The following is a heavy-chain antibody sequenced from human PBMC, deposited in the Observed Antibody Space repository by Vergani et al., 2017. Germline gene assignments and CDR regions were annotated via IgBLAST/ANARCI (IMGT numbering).Heavy chain of an antibody. CDR1: GFTFSSYA. D-gene: IGHD6-13*01. V-gene: IGHV3-23*01. J-gene: IGHJ6*02. CDR2: ISGSGGST. Sequence: EVQLLESGGGLVQPGGSLRLSCAASGFTFSSYAMSWVRQAPGKGLEWVSAISGSGGSTYYADSVKGRFTISRDNAKNTLYLQMNSLRAEDTAVYYCARERPHSSSWTNDATYYYYGMDVWGQGTTVTVSS. CDR3: ARERPHSSSWTNDATYYYYGMDV.